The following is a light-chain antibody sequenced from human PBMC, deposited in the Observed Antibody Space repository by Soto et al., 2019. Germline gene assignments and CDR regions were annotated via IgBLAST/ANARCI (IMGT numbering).Light chain of an antibody. J-gene: IGKJ1*01. V-gene: IGKV1-17*01. CDR3: LQHYTYLWT. CDR2: AAS. Sequence: DIQITHSPSSLSASLGYIFTITFRASQDIGNNLGWYQQKPGNAPRRLIYAASSLQSGVPSRFSGSGSGTEFTLTISSLQPEDFATYYCLQHYTYLWTFGQGTKVDI. CDR1: QDIGNN.